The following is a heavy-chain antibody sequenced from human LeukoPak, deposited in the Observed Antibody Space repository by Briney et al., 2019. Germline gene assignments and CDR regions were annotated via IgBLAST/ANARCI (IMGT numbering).Heavy chain of an antibody. Sequence: SETLSLTCTVSGGSISSYYWSWIQQPAGKGLEWIGRIYTSGSTNYNPSLKSRVTMSVDTSKNQFSLKLSSVTAADTAVYYCARDNRGEEPYYFDYWGQGTLVTVSS. CDR1: GGSISSYY. CDR3: ARDNRGEEPYYFDY. D-gene: IGHD1-14*01. V-gene: IGHV4-4*07. CDR2: IYTSGST. J-gene: IGHJ4*02.